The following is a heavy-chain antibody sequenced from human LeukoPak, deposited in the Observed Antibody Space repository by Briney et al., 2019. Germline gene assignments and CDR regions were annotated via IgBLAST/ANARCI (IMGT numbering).Heavy chain of an antibody. Sequence: PGGSLRLSCAVSGFSVSNNYMNWVRQAPGKGLEWVSLIYSRGGTSYADSVKGRFTISRDSSKNSLYLQMNSLRAEDTAVYYCARDLDSSGYADYWGQGTLVTVSS. J-gene: IGHJ4*02. D-gene: IGHD3-22*01. CDR3: ARDLDSSGYADY. V-gene: IGHV3-53*01. CDR1: GFSVSNNY. CDR2: IYSRGGT.